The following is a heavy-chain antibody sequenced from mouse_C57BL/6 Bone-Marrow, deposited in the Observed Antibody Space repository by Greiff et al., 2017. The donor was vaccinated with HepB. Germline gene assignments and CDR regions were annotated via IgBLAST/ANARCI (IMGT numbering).Heavy chain of an antibody. V-gene: IGHV1-55*01. D-gene: IGHD2-2*01. Sequence: VQLQQPGAELVKPGASVKMSCKASGYTFTSYCITWVKQRPGQGLEWIGDIYPGSGSTNYNEKFKSKATLTVDTSSSTAYMQLSSLTSEDSAVYYCARRVMVTSYYAMDYWGQGTSVTVSS. CDR2: IYPGSGST. J-gene: IGHJ4*01. CDR3: ARRVMVTSYYAMDY. CDR1: GYTFTSYC.